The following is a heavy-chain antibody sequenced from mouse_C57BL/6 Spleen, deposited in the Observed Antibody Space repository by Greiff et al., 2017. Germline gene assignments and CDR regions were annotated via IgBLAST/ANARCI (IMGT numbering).Heavy chain of an antibody. D-gene: IGHD3-2*02. CDR1: GYTFTDYT. CDR3: ARDSAGYWFAY. V-gene: IGHV1-78*01. CDR2: IYPRDGST. Sequence: QVQLKESDAELVKPGASVKISCKVSGYTFTDYTIHWMKQRPEQGLEWIGYIYPRDGSTKYTEKFKGKATLTADKSSNTAYMQLNSLTSEDSAVYVGARDSAGYWFAYWGQGTLVTVSA. J-gene: IGHJ3*01.